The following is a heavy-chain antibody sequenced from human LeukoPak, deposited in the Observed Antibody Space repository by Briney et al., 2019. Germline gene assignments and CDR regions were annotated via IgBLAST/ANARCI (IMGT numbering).Heavy chain of an antibody. J-gene: IGHJ4*02. Sequence: GGSLRLSGAASGFTFSRYWMSWVRQAPGKGLEWVANIKQDGSEKYYVDSVKGRITISRDNAKNSLYLQMNSLRAEDTAVYYCARGSRGLDDSDYFDYWGQGTLVTVSS. CDR1: GFTFSRYW. CDR2: IKQDGSEK. CDR3: ARGSRGLDDSDYFDY. V-gene: IGHV3-7*01. D-gene: IGHD2-21*02.